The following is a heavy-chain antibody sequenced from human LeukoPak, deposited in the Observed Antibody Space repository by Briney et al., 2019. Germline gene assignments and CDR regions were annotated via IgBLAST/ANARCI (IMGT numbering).Heavy chain of an antibody. D-gene: IGHD3-9*01. V-gene: IGHV3-7*03. Sequence: GGSLRLSCAASGFTFSSYAMHWVRQAPGKGLEWVANIKQDGSEKYYVDSVKGRFTISRDNAKNSLYLQMNSLRAEDTAVYYCARVPRGYDILTGYYPLYFDYWGQGTLVTVSS. J-gene: IGHJ4*02. CDR3: ARVPRGYDILTGYYPLYFDY. CDR1: GFTFSSYA. CDR2: IKQDGSEK.